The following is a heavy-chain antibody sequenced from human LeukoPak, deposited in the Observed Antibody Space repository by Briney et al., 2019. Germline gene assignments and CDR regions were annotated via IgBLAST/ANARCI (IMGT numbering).Heavy chain of an antibody. Sequence: PSETLSLTCTVSGGSISSYYWSWIRQPPGKGLEWIGYIYYSGSTNYNPSLKSRVTISVDTSKNQFSLKLSSVTAADTAVYYCARALMTGYSGFDPWGQGTLVTVSS. J-gene: IGHJ5*02. V-gene: IGHV4-59*01. CDR1: GGSISSYY. CDR3: ARALMTGYSGFDP. D-gene: IGHD3-9*01. CDR2: IYYSGST.